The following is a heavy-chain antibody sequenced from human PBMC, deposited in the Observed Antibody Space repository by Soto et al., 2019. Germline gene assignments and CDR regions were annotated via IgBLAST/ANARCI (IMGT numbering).Heavy chain of an antibody. CDR3: ARGTIAVAVSRYFDY. D-gene: IGHD6-19*01. CDR2: INAGNGNT. Sequence: ASVKVSCKASGYTFTSYAMHWVRQAPGQRLEWMGWINAGNGNTKYSQKFQGRVTITRDTSASTAYMDLSSLRSEDTAVYYCARGTIAVAVSRYFDYWGQGTLVTVSS. CDR1: GYTFTSYA. V-gene: IGHV1-3*01. J-gene: IGHJ4*02.